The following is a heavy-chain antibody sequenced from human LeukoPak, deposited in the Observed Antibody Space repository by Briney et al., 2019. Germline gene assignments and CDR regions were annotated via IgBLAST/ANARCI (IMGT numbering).Heavy chain of an antibody. CDR3: AKVRRLGDSSGYYY. CDR2: ISYDGSNK. J-gene: IGHJ4*02. Sequence: GGSLRLSCAASGFTFSSYAMHWFRQAPGKGLEWVAVISYDGSNKYYADSVKGRFTISRDNSKNTLYLQMNSLRAEDTAVYYCAKVRRLGDSSGYYYWGQGTLVTVSS. D-gene: IGHD3-22*01. V-gene: IGHV3-30-3*01. CDR1: GFTFSSYA.